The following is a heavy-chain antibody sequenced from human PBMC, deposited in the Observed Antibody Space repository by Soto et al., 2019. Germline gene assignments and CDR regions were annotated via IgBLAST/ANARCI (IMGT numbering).Heavy chain of an antibody. Sequence: SETLSLTCTVSGGSISSYYWSWIRQPPGKGLAWIGYIYCSGSTNYNPSLKSRVTISVDTSKNQFSLKLSSVTAADTAVYHCAGSGYYHNSGMDVWGQGTTVTVSS. CDR3: AGSGYYHNSGMDV. CDR2: IYCSGST. V-gene: IGHV4-59*12. J-gene: IGHJ6*02. D-gene: IGHD3-22*01. CDR1: GGSISSYY.